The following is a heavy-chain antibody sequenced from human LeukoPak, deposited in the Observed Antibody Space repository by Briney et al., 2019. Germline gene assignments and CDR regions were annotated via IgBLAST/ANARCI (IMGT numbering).Heavy chain of an antibody. V-gene: IGHV3-23*01. Sequence: GGSLRLSCAASGFTFSSYAMSWVRQAPGKGLEWVSSISGSGNRTYYADSVKGRFTISRDNSKNTLYLQMNSLRAEDTAVYYCARDSYGFYYFDYWGQGTLVTVSS. CDR1: GFTFSSYA. D-gene: IGHD5-18*01. CDR2: ISGSGNRT. CDR3: ARDSYGFYYFDY. J-gene: IGHJ4*02.